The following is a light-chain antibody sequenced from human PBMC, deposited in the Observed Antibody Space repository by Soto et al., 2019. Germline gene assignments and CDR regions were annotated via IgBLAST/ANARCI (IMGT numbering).Light chain of an antibody. CDR3: QEWDSSSDLYVV. V-gene: IGLV3-21*02. CDR2: DNS. Sequence: SSELTQPPSVSVAPGQTATIACGGNNIGSKSVHWYRQKPGEAPVLVVYDNSDRPPGIPERFSGSNSGHTATLTISRVEVGDEADYYCQEWDSSSDLYVVFGGGTKLTVL. CDR1: NIGSKS. J-gene: IGLJ2*01.